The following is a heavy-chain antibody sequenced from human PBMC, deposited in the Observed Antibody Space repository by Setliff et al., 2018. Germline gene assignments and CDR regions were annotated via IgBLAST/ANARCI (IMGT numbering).Heavy chain of an antibody. D-gene: IGHD3-3*02. CDR1: GYTFTDYY. V-gene: IGHV1-46*01. CDR2: INPSGGLT. CDR3: ARDFNGLALGF. Sequence: ASVKVSCKASGYTFTDYYMHWVRQAPGQGLEWMGIINPSGGLTRYAQKFQGRVTMTRDTSISTVYMDLGSLRSDDTAVYYCARDFNGLALGFWGQGTLVTVSS. J-gene: IGHJ4*02.